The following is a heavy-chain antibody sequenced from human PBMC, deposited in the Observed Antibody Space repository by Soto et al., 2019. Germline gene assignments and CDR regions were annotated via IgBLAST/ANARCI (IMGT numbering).Heavy chain of an antibody. Sequence: QVQLQESGPGLVKPSETLSLTCTVSGGSISSYYWSWIRQPLGKGLEWIGYIYYSGSTNYSPSLSSRVTISVDTYKNPFSPKLASVPAADRAVYSCGRHHDSWGQGTLVTVSS. CDR3: GRHHDS. J-gene: IGHJ4*02. V-gene: IGHV4-59*08. CDR1: GGSISSYY. CDR2: IYYSGST.